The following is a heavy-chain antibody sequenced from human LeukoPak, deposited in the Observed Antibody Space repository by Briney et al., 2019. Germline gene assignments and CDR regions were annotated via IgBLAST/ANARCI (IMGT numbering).Heavy chain of an antibody. V-gene: IGHV4-39*01. CDR1: GGSISSSGYY. CDR2: IYYSGAT. D-gene: IGHD3-10*01. J-gene: IGHJ4*02. CDR3: ARLYGSGSSLYFDY. Sequence: SETLSLTCTVSGGSISSSGYYWGWIRQPPGKGLEWIGSIYYSGATYYNPSLKSRVTISVDTSKNQFSLRLTSVTAADTAVYYCARLYGSGSSLYFDYWGQGTLVTVSS.